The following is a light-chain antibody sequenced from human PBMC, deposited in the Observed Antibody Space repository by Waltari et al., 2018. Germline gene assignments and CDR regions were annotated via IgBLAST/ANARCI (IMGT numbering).Light chain of an antibody. CDR1: ESVGRS. Sequence: EIVLTQSPGTLSFSPGERATLSCRASESVGRSLAWYQQRPGQAPRLLIYGASNRAPGIPDWFIGSGSGTEFSLTISRLEPEDFAVYYCQHYVRLPATFGQGTKVEIK. CDR2: GAS. CDR3: QHYVRLPAT. J-gene: IGKJ1*01. V-gene: IGKV3-20*01.